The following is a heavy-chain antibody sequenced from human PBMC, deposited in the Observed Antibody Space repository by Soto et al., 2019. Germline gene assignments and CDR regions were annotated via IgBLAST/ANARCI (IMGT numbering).Heavy chain of an antibody. D-gene: IGHD3-22*01. J-gene: IGHJ4*02. CDR3: ARAGYYDSSGYYRATRLDY. Sequence: QLQLQESGSGLVKPSQTLSLTCAVSGGSISSGGYSWSWIRQPPGKGLEWIGYIYHSGSTYYNPSLKTRVTTSVDRSKNQFSLKLSSVTAADTAVYYCARAGYYDSSGYYRATRLDYWGQGTLVTVSS. CDR1: GGSISSGGYS. V-gene: IGHV4-30-2*01. CDR2: IYHSGST.